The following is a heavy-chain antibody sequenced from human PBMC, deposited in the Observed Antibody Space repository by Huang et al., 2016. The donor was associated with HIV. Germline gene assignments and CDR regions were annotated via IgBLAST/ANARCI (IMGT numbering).Heavy chain of an antibody. V-gene: IGHV1-69*01. J-gene: IGHJ4*02. CDR3: ARESNIVVVPHTIKFFDY. CDR2: IIPIFGTT. D-gene: IGHD2-2*01. Sequence: QVQLVQSGAEVTKPGSSVKVSCKASGGSFSNHVFSWVRQGPGQGLEGGGVIIPIFGTTNYAQKCQGRVTMTADESTGTAYLELSSLRSEDTAVYFCARESNIVVVPHTIKFFDYWGQGTLVTVSS. CDR1: GGSFSNHV.